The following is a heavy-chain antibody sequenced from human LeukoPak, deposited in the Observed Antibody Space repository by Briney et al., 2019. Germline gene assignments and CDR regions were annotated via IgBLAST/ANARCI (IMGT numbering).Heavy chain of an antibody. D-gene: IGHD1-26*01. J-gene: IGHJ4*02. Sequence: GGSLRLSCAASGSTDSSNYMSWVRQAPGKGLEWVSVIYSGGSTYYADSVKGRFTISRDTSKNTLYLQMNSLRAEDTAVYYCARDRLGVSDYWGQGTLVTVSS. CDR2: IYSGGST. CDR3: ARDRLGVSDY. V-gene: IGHV3-53*01. CDR1: GSTDSSNY.